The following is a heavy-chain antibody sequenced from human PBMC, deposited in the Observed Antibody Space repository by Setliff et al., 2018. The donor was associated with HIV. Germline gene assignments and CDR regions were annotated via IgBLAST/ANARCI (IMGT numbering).Heavy chain of an antibody. J-gene: IGHJ3*01. CDR2: VYLGDGQI. CDR3: ASWELQTGRGAFDV. D-gene: IGHD1-7*01. CDR1: GYSFTTNW. V-gene: IGHV5-51*01. Sequence: GESLKISCETSGYSFTTNWIAWVRQMPGKGLEWMGMVYLGDGQIAYNPSFQGHISISADTTINAAYLQWSSLKASDTAMYYCASWELQTGRGAFDVWGQGTMVTVSS.